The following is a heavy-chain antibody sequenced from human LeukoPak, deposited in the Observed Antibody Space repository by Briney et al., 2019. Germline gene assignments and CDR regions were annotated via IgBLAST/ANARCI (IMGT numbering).Heavy chain of an antibody. CDR3: ARQYCSSTSCNGAFDI. J-gene: IGHJ3*02. CDR2: IYRGGNT. D-gene: IGHD2-2*01. V-gene: IGHV3-53*01. Sequence: GGSLRLSCAASGXTVSSNYMSWVRQAPGKGLEWVSIIYRGGNTYYADSVKGRFTISRDNSKNTLYFQMNSLRAEDTAVYYCARQYCSSTSCNGAFDIWGQGRMVTVSS. CDR1: GXTVSSNY.